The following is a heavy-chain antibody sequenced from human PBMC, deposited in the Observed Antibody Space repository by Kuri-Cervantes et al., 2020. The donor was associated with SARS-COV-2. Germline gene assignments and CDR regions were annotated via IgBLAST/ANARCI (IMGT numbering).Heavy chain of an antibody. V-gene: IGHV3-53*01. CDR2: IYSGGST. CDR3: ARQDPIAVAGSYWFDP. CDR1: GFTVSSNY. Sequence: GESLKISCAASGFTVSSNYMSWVRQAPGKGLEWVSVIYSGGSTYYADSVKGRFTISRDNSKNTLYLQMNSLRAEDTAVYYCARQDPIAVAGSYWFDPWGQGTLVTVSS. D-gene: IGHD6-19*01. J-gene: IGHJ5*02.